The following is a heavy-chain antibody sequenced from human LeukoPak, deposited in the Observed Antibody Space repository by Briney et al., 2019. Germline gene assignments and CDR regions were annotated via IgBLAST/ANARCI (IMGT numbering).Heavy chain of an antibody. V-gene: IGHV4-38-2*01. CDR3: ARRISTRRGETCSSTSCYFDY. D-gene: IGHD2-2*01. Sequence: SETLSLTCAVSGFSISSGYSWGWIRQPPGKGLEWIGSIFHNGITYYNPSLKSRITIAVDTSKNQFSLKLSSVTAADTAVYYCARRISTRRGETCSSTSCYFDYWGQGTLVTVSS. CDR1: GFSISSGYS. J-gene: IGHJ4*02. CDR2: IFHNGIT.